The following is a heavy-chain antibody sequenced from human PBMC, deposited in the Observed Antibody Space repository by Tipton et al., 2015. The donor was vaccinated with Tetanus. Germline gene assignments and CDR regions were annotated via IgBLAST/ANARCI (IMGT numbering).Heavy chain of an antibody. CDR2: NGGHNGDT. D-gene: IGHD6-19*01. V-gene: IGHV1-18*01. CDR3: ARLVRQWLVPEDY. Sequence: QVQLVQSGPEVKKPGASVKVSCKASGYTFTSYGINWVRQAPGQGLEWMGWNGGHNGDTNYAQKFQGRVTMTTDTSTNTAYMELRSLRSDDTAVYYCARLVRQWLVPEDYWGQGTLVTVSS. J-gene: IGHJ4*02. CDR1: GYTFTSYG.